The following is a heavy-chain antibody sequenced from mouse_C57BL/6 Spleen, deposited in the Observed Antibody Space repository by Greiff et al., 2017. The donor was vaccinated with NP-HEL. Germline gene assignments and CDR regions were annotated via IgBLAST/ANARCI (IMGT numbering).Heavy chain of an antibody. CDR3: ARSGYYGNYDYAMDY. D-gene: IGHD2-1*01. CDR1: GYTFTDYY. V-gene: IGHV1-19*01. CDR2: INPYNGGT. Sequence: EVQLQQSGPVLVKPGASVKMSCKASGYTFTDYYMNWVKQSHGKSLEWIGVINPYNGGTSYNQKFKGKATLTVDKSSSTAYMELNSLTSEDSAVYYCARSGYYGNYDYAMDYWGQGTSVTVSS. J-gene: IGHJ4*01.